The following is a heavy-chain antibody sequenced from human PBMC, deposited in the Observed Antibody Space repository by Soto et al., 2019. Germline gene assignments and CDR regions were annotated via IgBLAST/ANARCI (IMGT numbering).Heavy chain of an antibody. V-gene: IGHV1-3*01. CDR1: GYTFTSYA. CDR2: INAGNGNT. J-gene: IGHJ6*02. D-gene: IGHD6-19*01. Sequence: ASVKVSCKASGYTFTSYAMHWVRQAPGQRLEWMGWINAGNGNTKYSQKFQGRVTITRDTSASTAYMELSSLRSEDTAVYYCAKLIAVAGTPPYYYYGMDVWGQGTTVT. CDR3: AKLIAVAGTPPYYYYGMDV.